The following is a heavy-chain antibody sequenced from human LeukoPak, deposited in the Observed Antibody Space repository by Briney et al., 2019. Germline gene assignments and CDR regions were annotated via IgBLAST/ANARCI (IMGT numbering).Heavy chain of an antibody. Sequence: ASVKVSCKSSGYTFTGYYMHWVRQAPGQGLEWMGWINPNSGGTNFAQKFQGRVTMTRDTSITTAYMELSRLRSEDTAVYYCARGPYCSGDRCQAYYGFDVWGQGTTVTVSS. J-gene: IGHJ6*02. CDR2: INPNSGGT. D-gene: IGHD2-15*01. V-gene: IGHV1-2*02. CDR1: GYTFTGYY. CDR3: ARGPYCSGDRCQAYYGFDV.